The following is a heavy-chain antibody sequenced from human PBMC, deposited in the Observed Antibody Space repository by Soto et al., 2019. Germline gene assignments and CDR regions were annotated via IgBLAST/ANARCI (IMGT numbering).Heavy chain of an antibody. Sequence: ASVKVSCEASGYSFTSYYMHWVRQAPGQGLEWMGIINPSGGSTSYAQKFQGRVTMTRDTSTSTVYMELSSLRSEDTAVYYCARGGRSITMIVVVTGTHNWFDPWGQGTLVTSPQ. V-gene: IGHV1-46*03. D-gene: IGHD3-22*01. J-gene: IGHJ5*02. CDR2: INPSGGST. CDR3: ARGGRSITMIVVVTGTHNWFDP. CDR1: GYSFTSYY.